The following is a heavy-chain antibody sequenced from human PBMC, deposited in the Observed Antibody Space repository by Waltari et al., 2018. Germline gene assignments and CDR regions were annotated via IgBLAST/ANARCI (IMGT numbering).Heavy chain of an antibody. V-gene: IGHV1-2*02. D-gene: IGHD1-7*01. CDR2: INPNRGGT. Sequence: QVQLVQSGAEVKKPGASVKVSCKASGYTFTGYYMHWVRQAPGQGLEWMGWINPNRGGTNYAQKVQGRVTMTRDTSISTAYMELSRLRSDDTAVYYCARGPTGTTNYGMDVWGQGTTVTVSS. CDR1: GYTFTGYY. J-gene: IGHJ6*02. CDR3: ARGPTGTTNYGMDV.